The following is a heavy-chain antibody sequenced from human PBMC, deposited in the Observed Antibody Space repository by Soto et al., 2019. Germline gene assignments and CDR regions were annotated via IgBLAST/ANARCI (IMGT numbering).Heavy chain of an antibody. D-gene: IGHD3-22*01. CDR2: IYYSGST. J-gene: IGHJ5*02. Sequence: RSLTCTVSGGSISSYYWSWIRQPPGKGLEWIGYIYYSGSTNYNPSLKSRVTISVDTSKNQFSLKLSSVTAADTAVYYRARGGVVVKGNWFDPWGQGTLVTVSS. CDR3: ARGGVVVKGNWFDP. CDR1: GGSISSYY. V-gene: IGHV4-59*01.